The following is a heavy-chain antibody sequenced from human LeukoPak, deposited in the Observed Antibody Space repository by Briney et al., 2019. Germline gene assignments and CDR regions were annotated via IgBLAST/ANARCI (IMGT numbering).Heavy chain of an antibody. CDR2: IGPDGSGT. J-gene: IGHJ6*02. CDR3: TRVQAGRSGLMDV. D-gene: IGHD2-8*02. Sequence: GGSLGLSCAVSGFSLSDYWMHWVRQAPGKGLVWVTRIGPDGSGTTYADSVKGRFTISRDKSKNTVNLQMNSLRDEDAAVYYCTRVQAGRSGLMDVWGRGTTVTVSS. CDR1: GFSLSDYW. V-gene: IGHV3-74*03.